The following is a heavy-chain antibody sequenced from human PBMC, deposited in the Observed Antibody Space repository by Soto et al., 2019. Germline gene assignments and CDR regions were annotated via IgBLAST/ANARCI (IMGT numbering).Heavy chain of an antibody. Sequence: NPSETLSLTCAVSGGSISSGGYSWSWIRQPPGKGLEWLGYIYHSGSTFYSPSLKSRVTISVDRSKNHFSLKLNSVTAADTAMYYCARAGYSGYDLTFDYWGQGALVTVPS. V-gene: IGHV4-30-2*01. CDR1: GGSISSGGYS. D-gene: IGHD5-12*01. CDR3: ARAGYSGYDLTFDY. CDR2: IYHSGST. J-gene: IGHJ4*02.